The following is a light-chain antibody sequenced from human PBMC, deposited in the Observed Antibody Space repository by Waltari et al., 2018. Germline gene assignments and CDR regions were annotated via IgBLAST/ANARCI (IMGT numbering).Light chain of an antibody. Sequence: QSVLTQPASVSGSPGKSITISCTGTSSDLGTYTYVSCYQQHPGRAPKLIIFDVNVRPSWVSNRFSGSKSGNTAFLTISGLQTEDEGHFYCCSYTTTGPVVFGGGTKLTVL. CDR3: CSYTTTGPVV. V-gene: IGLV2-14*03. CDR1: SSDLGTYTY. J-gene: IGLJ2*01. CDR2: DVN.